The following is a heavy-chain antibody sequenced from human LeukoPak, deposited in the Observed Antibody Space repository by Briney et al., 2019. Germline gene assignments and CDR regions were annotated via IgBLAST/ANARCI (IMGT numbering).Heavy chain of an antibody. J-gene: IGHJ3*02. V-gene: IGHV3-30-3*01. Sequence: GGSLRLSCAASGFTFSSYAMHWVRQAPGKGPEWVAVISYDGSNKYYADSVKGRFTISRDNSKNTLYLQMNSLRAEDTAVYYCARDRSGGQLELRRLTPFSSGNAFDIWGQGTMVTVSS. CDR1: GFTFSSYA. CDR3: ARDRSGGQLELRRLTPFSSGNAFDI. D-gene: IGHD1-7*01. CDR2: ISYDGSNK.